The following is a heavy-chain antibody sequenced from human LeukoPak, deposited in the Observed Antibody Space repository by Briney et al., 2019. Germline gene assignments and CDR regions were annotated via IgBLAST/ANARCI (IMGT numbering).Heavy chain of an antibody. V-gene: IGHV1-8*03. CDR3: ARGDRGYYYYYMDV. Sequence: GASVKVSCKASGYTFTSYDINGVRQATGQGLEWMGWMNPNSGNTGYAQKFQGRVTITRNTSISTAYMELSSLRSEDTAVYYCARGDRGYYYYYMDVWGKGTTVTVAS. D-gene: IGHD3-16*02. CDR2: MNPNSGNT. CDR1: GYTFTSYD. J-gene: IGHJ6*03.